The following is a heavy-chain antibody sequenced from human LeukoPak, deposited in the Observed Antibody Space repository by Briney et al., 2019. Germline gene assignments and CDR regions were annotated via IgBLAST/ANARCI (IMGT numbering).Heavy chain of an antibody. Sequence: SETLSLTCTVSGGSISSGTNYWTWIRQPAGRGLERIGRIYNRGGTDYNPSLKSRITISLDTSKNPFYLKLNSMTAADTAVYYCARNAPEGLDYWGQGTLVTVSS. V-gene: IGHV4-61*02. D-gene: IGHD2-2*01. CDR1: GGSISSGTNY. CDR3: ARNAPEGLDY. CDR2: IYNRGGT. J-gene: IGHJ4*02.